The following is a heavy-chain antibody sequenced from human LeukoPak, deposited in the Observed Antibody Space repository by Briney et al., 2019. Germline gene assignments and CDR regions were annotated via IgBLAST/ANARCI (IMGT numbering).Heavy chain of an antibody. D-gene: IGHD6-19*01. J-gene: IGHJ6*02. CDR3: ARDQIAVAGGVGYGMDV. CDR1: GFTFGSYA. Sequence: GGSLRLSCAASGFTFGSYAMHWVRQAPGKGLEWVAVISYDGSNKYYADSVKGRFTISRDNSKNTLYLQMNSLRAEDTAVYYCARDQIAVAGGVGYGMDVWGQGTTVTVSS. V-gene: IGHV3-30-3*01. CDR2: ISYDGSNK.